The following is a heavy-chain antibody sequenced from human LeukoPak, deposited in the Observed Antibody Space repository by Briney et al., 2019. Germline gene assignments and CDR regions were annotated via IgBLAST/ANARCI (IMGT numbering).Heavy chain of an antibody. CDR1: GGSISSYY. J-gene: IGHJ4*02. CDR3: AGRVGATTEDY. D-gene: IGHD1-26*01. CDR2: IYYSGST. Sequence: SETLSLTCTVSGGSISSYYWSWIRQPPGKGLEWIGYIYYSGSTNYNPSLKSRVTISVDTSKNQFSLKPSSVTAADTAVYYCAGRVGATTEDYWGQGTLVTVSS. V-gene: IGHV4-59*01.